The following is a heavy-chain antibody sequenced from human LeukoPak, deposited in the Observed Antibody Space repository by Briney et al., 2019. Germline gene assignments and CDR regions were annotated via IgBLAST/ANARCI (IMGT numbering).Heavy chain of an antibody. CDR1: GFTFSSYA. D-gene: IGHD4-17*01. CDR2: ISGSGGST. V-gene: IGHV3-23*01. Sequence: GGSLRLSCAASGFTFSSYAMSWVRQAPGKGLEWVSAISGSGGSTYYADSVKGRFTISRDNSKNTLYLQMNSLRAEDTAVYYCARDDYGDYRRGSYFDYWGQGTLVTVSS. CDR3: ARDDYGDYRRGSYFDY. J-gene: IGHJ4*02.